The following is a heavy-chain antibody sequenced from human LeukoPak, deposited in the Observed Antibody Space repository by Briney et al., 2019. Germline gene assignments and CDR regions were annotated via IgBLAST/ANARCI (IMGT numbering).Heavy chain of an antibody. CDR3: ARVLTYYDILTGPWGFDY. Sequence: APVKVSCKASGYTFTGYYMHWVRQAPGQGLEWMGWTNPNSGGTNYAQKFQGRVTMTRDTSISTAYMELSRLRSDDTAVYYCARVLTYYDILTGPWGFDYWGQGTLVTVSS. CDR1: GYTFTGYY. D-gene: IGHD3-9*01. J-gene: IGHJ4*02. V-gene: IGHV1-2*02. CDR2: TNPNSGGT.